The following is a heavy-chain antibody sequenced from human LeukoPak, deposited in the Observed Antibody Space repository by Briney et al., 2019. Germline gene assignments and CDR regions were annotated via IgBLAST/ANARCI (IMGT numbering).Heavy chain of an antibody. Sequence: SETLSLTCAVSGYSISSGYYWGWIRQPPGKGLEWIGSIYHSGSTYYNPSLKSRVTISVDTSKNQFSLKLSSVTAADTAVYYCATSTLYNIDYWGQGTLSPSPQ. D-gene: IGHD5-24*01. V-gene: IGHV4-38-2*01. CDR1: GYSISSGYY. J-gene: IGHJ4*02. CDR2: IYHSGST. CDR3: ATSTLYNIDY.